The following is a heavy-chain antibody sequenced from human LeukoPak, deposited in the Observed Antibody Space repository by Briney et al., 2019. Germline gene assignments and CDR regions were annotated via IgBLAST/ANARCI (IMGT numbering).Heavy chain of an antibody. V-gene: IGHV3-21*01. CDR1: GFTFSSYN. CDR2: ISSSSSYI. D-gene: IGHD3-10*01. Sequence: GGSLRLSCAASGFTFSSYNMNWVRQAPGKGLEWVSSISSSSSYIYYADSVKGRFTISRDNAKNSLYLQMNSLRAEGTAVYYCARSARSYLYYFDYWGQGTLVTVSS. CDR3: ARSARSYLYYFDY. J-gene: IGHJ4*02.